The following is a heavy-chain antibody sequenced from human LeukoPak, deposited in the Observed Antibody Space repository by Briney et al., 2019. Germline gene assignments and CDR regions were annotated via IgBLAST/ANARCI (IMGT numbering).Heavy chain of an antibody. CDR2: ISYDGSNK. J-gene: IGHJ4*02. V-gene: IGHV3-30-3*01. CDR3: ARAGIVGARNFDY. CDR1: GFTFSSYA. Sequence: PGRSLRLSCAASGFTFSSYAMHWVRQAPGKGLEWVAVISYDGSNKYYADSVKGRFTISRDNSKNTLYLQMNSLRAEDTAVYYCARAGIVGARNFDYWGQGTLVTVSS. D-gene: IGHD1-26*01.